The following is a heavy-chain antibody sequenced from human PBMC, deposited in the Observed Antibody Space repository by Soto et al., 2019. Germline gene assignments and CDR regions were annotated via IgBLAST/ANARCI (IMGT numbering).Heavy chain of an antibody. CDR3: AKGYCSSTSCSFDY. CDR1: GFTFTNFA. D-gene: IGHD2-2*01. Sequence: GGSLTLACAASGFTFTNFAMNWVRQAPGKGLEWVSVISGTGATTYNADSVKRRITTPTDNSMNTAFFQMNSLRAEDTALYYCAKGYCSSTSCSFDYWGQGTLITVST. V-gene: IGHV3-23*01. J-gene: IGHJ4*02. CDR2: ISGTGATT.